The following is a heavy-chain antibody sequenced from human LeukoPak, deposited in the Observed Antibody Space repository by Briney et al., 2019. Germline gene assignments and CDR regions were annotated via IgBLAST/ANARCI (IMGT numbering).Heavy chain of an antibody. CDR1: GGSISSYY. J-gene: IGHJ3*02. V-gene: IGHV4-59*01. Sequence: SETLSLTCTVSGGSISSYYWSWIRQPPGKGLEWIGYIYYSGSTNYNPSLKSRVTISVDTSTNQFSLKLSSVTAADTAVYYCAAGKILDAFDIWGQGTMVTVSS. D-gene: IGHD2-15*01. CDR3: AAGKILDAFDI. CDR2: IYYSGST.